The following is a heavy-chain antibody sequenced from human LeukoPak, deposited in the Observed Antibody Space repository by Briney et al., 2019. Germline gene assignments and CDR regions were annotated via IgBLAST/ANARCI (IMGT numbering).Heavy chain of an antibody. CDR1: GGSISSSSYY. CDR3: ARTGGYMVWGVQNWFDP. V-gene: IGHV4-39*01. Sequence: SETLSLTCTVSGGSISSSSYYWGWVRQPPGKGLEWIGSGSTYYNPSLKSRATISVDTSRNQFSLKLSSVTAADTAVYYCARTGGYMVWGVQNWFDPWGQGTLVTASS. D-gene: IGHD3-10*01. J-gene: IGHJ5*02. CDR2: GST.